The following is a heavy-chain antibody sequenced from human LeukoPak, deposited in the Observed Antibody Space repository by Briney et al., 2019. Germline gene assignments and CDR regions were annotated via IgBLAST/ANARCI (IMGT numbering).Heavy chain of an antibody. D-gene: IGHD5-12*01. CDR1: GFTFNSYA. Sequence: GGSLRLSCAASGFTFNSYAMSWVRQAPGKGLEWVSIVSGGGGSTDYADSVKGRFTISRDNSKNTLYLQMNSLRAEDTAVYYCAKTRGYSGYDSFDYRGQGTLVTVSS. J-gene: IGHJ4*02. CDR2: VSGGGGST. CDR3: AKTRGYSGYDSFDY. V-gene: IGHV3-23*01.